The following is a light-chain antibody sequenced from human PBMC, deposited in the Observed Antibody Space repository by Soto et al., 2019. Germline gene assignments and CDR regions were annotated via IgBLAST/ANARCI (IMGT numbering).Light chain of an antibody. Sequence: EIVLTQSPGILSLSPGERATLSCGASQSVSSNYLAWYQQKPGQAPRLLITGASSRATGIPDRFSGSGSGTDFTLTISRLEPADFAVYYCQQYGSSPCTFGQGTTLEIK. CDR2: GAS. V-gene: IGKV3-20*01. CDR3: QQYGSSPCT. CDR1: QSVSSNY. J-gene: IGKJ2*02.